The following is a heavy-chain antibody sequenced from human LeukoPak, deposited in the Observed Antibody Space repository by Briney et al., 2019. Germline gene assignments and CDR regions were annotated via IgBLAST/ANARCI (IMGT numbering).Heavy chain of an antibody. Sequence: SETLSLTCAVYGGSFSGHYWSWIRQPPGKGLEWIGEINHSGSTNYDPSHKSRVTISVDTSKNQFSLKLSSVTAADTAVYYCASLSPFDYWGQGTLVTVSS. CDR1: GGSFSGHY. V-gene: IGHV4-34*01. CDR3: ASLSPFDY. CDR2: INHSGST. J-gene: IGHJ4*02.